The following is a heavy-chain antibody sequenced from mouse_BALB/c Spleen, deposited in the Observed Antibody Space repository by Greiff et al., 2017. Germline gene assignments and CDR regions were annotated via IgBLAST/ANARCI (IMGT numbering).Heavy chain of an antibody. J-gene: IGHJ4*01. CDR1: GFTFSNYW. V-gene: IGHV6-6*02. D-gene: IGHD2-2*01. CDR3: TSGYDNYAMDY. CDR2: IRLKSNNYAT. Sequence: EVQVVESGGGLVQPGGSMKLSCVASGFTFSNYWMNWVRQSPEKGLEWVAEIRLKSNNYATHYAESVKGRFTISRDDSKSSVYLQMNNLRAEDTGIYYCTSGYDNYAMDYWGQGTSVTVSS.